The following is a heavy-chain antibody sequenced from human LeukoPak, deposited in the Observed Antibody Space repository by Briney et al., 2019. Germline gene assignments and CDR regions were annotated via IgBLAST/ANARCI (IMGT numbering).Heavy chain of an antibody. CDR1: NVSISSGSHY. CDR3: ASDHSGWLGLGY. Sequence: SQTLSLTCTVSNVSISSGSHYWNWIRQPAGKGLEWIGRIYAGGRSNYNPSLRSRVTISVDTSKNQFSLRLNSVTATDTGVYYCASDHSGWLGLGYWGQGTLVSVSS. D-gene: IGHD6-19*01. CDR2: IYAGGRS. V-gene: IGHV4-61*02. J-gene: IGHJ4*02.